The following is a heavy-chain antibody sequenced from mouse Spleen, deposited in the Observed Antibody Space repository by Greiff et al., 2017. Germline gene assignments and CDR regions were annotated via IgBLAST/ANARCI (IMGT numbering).Heavy chain of an antibody. CDR2: IHPNSGST. Sequence: QVQLQQPGAELVKPGASVKLSCKASGYTFTSYWMHWVKQRPGQGLEWLGMIHPNSGSTNYNEKFKSKATLTVDKSSSTAYMQLSSLTSEDSAVYYCARYGYDLAYWGQGTLVTVSA. V-gene: IGHV1-64*01. J-gene: IGHJ3*01. CDR3: ARYGYDLAY. CDR1: GYTFTSYW. D-gene: IGHD2-2*01.